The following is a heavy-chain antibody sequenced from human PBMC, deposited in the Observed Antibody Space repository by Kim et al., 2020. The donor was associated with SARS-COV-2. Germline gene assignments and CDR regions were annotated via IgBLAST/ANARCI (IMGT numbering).Heavy chain of an antibody. CDR2: INGDGSST. Sequence: GGSLRLSCAASGFTFSSSWMHWVRQAPGKGLLWVSRINGDGSSTNYADSVKGRFTISRDNAKNTLYLQMNSLRAEDMAVFYCVRASSTVPNLFEDWGQGTLVTVSS. D-gene: IGHD4-17*01. V-gene: IGHV3-74*01. J-gene: IGHJ4*02. CDR1: GFTFSSSW. CDR3: VRASSTVPNLFED.